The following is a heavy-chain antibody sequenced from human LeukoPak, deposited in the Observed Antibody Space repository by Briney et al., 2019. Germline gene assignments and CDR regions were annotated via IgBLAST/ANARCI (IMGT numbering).Heavy chain of an antibody. J-gene: IGHJ4*02. CDR1: GFIFNSFG. CDR3: AKSSRGEMVSGSLDY. Sequence: GGSLRLSCAASGFIFNSFGMHWVRQAPGKGLEWVAVISYDGSNKYYADSVKGGLTISRDNSKNTVYLQMNSLRAEDTAVYYCAKSSRGEMVSGSLDYWGQGALVTVSS. V-gene: IGHV3-30*18. CDR2: ISYDGSNK. D-gene: IGHD3-10*01.